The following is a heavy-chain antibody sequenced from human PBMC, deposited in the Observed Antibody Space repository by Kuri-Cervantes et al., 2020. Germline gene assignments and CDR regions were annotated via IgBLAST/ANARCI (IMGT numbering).Heavy chain of an antibody. CDR1: GFTFSSYW. CDR3: ARASYYDILTGYSDYYGMDV. J-gene: IGHJ6*02. V-gene: IGHV3-7*01. D-gene: IGHD3-9*01. CDR2: IKQDGSEK. Sequence: GESLKISCAASGFTFSSYWMSWVRQAPGKGLGWVANIKQDGSEKYYVDSVKGRFTISRDNAKNSLYLQVNSLRAEDTAVYYCARASYYDILTGYSDYYGMDVWGQGTTVTVSS.